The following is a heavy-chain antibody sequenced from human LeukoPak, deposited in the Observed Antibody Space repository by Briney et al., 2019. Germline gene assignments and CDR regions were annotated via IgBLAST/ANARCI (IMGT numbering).Heavy chain of an antibody. V-gene: IGHV3-30*18. J-gene: IGHJ3*02. CDR2: ISYDGSNK. D-gene: IGHD3-22*01. CDR3: AKDYDSSGWAAFDI. Sequence: PGGSLRLSCAASGFTFNSFGMHWVRQAPGKGLEWVAVISYDGSNKYFADSVKGRFTISRDNSKNTLYLQMNSLRDEDTAVYYCAKDYDSSGWAAFDIWGQGTMVTVSS. CDR1: GFTFNSFG.